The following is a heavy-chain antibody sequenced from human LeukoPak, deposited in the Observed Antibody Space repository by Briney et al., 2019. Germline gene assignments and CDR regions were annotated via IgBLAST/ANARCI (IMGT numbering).Heavy chain of an antibody. CDR3: ARRRSSGSYLGFDY. CDR1: GGSFSGDY. J-gene: IGHJ4*02. D-gene: IGHD3-22*01. CDR2: VYYGGST. Sequence: PSETLSLTCAVYGGSFSGDYWSWIRQPPGKGLEWIGSVYYGGSTYYNPSLKSRVSMSVDTSKNQFSLKLSSVTAADTAVYYCARRRSSGSYLGFDYWGQGTLVTVSS. V-gene: IGHV4-34*01.